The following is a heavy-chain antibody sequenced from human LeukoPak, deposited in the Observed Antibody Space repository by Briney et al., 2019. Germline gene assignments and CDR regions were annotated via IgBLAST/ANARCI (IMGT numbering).Heavy chain of an antibody. CDR1: GVIFTDHW. CDR3: ARAVDVADY. Sequence: GGSLRLSCVASGVIFTDHWMSWVRQAPGKGLDWVANIKEDESAKFYADSVRGRFTISRDNDKNSVYLEMNNLRVEDTAVYYCARAVDVADYWGRGTLVTVSS. CDR2: IKEDESAK. D-gene: IGHD3-16*01. V-gene: IGHV3-7*01. J-gene: IGHJ4*02.